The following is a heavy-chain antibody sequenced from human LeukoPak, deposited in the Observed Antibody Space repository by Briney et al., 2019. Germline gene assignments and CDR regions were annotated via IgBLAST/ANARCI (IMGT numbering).Heavy chain of an antibody. Sequence: GGSLRLSCAASGFTFSSYEMNWVRQAPGKGLEWVSYISSSGSTIYYADSVKGRFTISRDNAKNSLYLQMNSLRAEDTAVYYCARLTYYYDSSLDYWGREPWSPSPQ. V-gene: IGHV3-48*03. D-gene: IGHD3-22*01. CDR1: GFTFSSYE. CDR2: ISSSGSTI. CDR3: ARLTYYYDSSLDY. J-gene: IGHJ4*02.